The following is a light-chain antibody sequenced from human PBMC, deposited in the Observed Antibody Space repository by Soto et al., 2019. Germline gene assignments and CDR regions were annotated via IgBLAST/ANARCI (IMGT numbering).Light chain of an antibody. V-gene: IGKV1-39*01. CDR3: KQSYSTLA. CDR1: QSISSY. J-gene: IGKJ3*01. Sequence: DIQMTQSPSSLSASVGDRVTITCRASQSISSYLNWYQQKPGKAPKLLIYAASSLQSGVPSRFSGSGSGTDFTLTISSLQPEDFATYYFKQSYSTLAFGPGTNVDIK. CDR2: AAS.